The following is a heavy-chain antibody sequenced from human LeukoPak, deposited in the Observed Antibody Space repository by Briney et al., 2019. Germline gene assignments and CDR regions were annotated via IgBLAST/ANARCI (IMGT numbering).Heavy chain of an antibody. V-gene: IGHV4-34*01. CDR2: INHSGST. Sequence: SETLSLTCAVYGGSFSGYYWSWIRQPPGKGLEWIWEINHSGSTNYNPSLKRRVTISVDTSKNQFSLKLSSVTAADTAVYYCARAKRGYSYGYEDYWGQGTLVTVSS. J-gene: IGHJ4*02. CDR1: GGSFSGYY. CDR3: ARAKRGYSYGYEDY. D-gene: IGHD5-18*01.